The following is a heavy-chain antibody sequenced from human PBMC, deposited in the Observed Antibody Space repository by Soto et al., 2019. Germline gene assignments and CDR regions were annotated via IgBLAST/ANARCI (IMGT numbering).Heavy chain of an antibody. CDR3: ARTDSSSSFDY. D-gene: IGHD6-6*01. J-gene: IGHJ4*02. CDR2: IYYSGST. Sequence: PSETLSLTCTVSGGSISSGGYYWSWIRQHPGKGLEWIGYIYYSGSTYYNPSLKSRVTISVDTSKNQFSLKLSSVTAADTAVYYCARTDSSSSFDYWGQGTLVTVSS. CDR1: GGSISSGGYY. V-gene: IGHV4-31*03.